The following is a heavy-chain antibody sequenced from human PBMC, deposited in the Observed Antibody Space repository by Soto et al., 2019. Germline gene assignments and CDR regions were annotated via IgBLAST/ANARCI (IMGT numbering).Heavy chain of an antibody. CDR3: ARDTSSSWYVDY. CDR2: IWYDGSNK. CDR1: GFTFSSYG. V-gene: IGHV3-33*01. Sequence: QVQLVESGGGVVQPGRSLRLSCAASGFTFSSYGMHWVRQAPGKGLEWVAVIWYDGSNKYYADSVKGRFTISRVNSTHTLYLQMNSLRAEDTAVYYCARDTSSSWYVDYWGQGTLVTVSS. D-gene: IGHD6-13*01. J-gene: IGHJ4*02.